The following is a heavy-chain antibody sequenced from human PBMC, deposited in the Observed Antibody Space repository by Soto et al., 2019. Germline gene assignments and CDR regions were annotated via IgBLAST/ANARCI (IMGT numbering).Heavy chain of an antibody. Sequence: EVQLVESGGGLVKPGGSLRLSCAASGFTFSNAWMSWVRQAPGKGLEWVGRIKSKTDGGTTDYAAPVKGRFTISRDDSKNTLYLQMNSLKTEDTAVYYCTTDESYCDILWYYFDYWGQGTLVTVSS. CDR1: GFTFSNAW. CDR3: TTDESYCDILWYYFDY. CDR2: IKSKTDGGTT. J-gene: IGHJ4*02. D-gene: IGHD3-9*01. V-gene: IGHV3-15*01.